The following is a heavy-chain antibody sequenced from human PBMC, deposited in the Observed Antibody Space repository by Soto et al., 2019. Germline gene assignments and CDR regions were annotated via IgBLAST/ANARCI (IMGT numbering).Heavy chain of an antibody. CDR1: GFTFSSYS. CDR2: ISSSSSTI. V-gene: IGHV3-48*01. J-gene: IGHJ4*02. Sequence: EVQLVESGGGLVQPGGSLRLSCAASGFTFSSYSMNWVRQAPGKGLEWVSYISSSSSTIYYADSVKGRFTISRDNAKNALYLQIKSLRAEDTAVYYCARFEPSSLISSLDYWGQGTLVTVSS. CDR3: ARFEPSSLISSLDY. D-gene: IGHD6-6*01.